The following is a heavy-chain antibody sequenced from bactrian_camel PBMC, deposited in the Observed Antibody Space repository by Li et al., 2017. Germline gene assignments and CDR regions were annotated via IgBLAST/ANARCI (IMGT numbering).Heavy chain of an antibody. CDR3: AADTVRWTCSWFKTDYPH. Sequence: HVQLVESGGGSVQIGGSLRLSCAASGDTSRSGCMAWFRQAPGNNREGVAAIDTDGTTTVAQSVQGRFTISRDNAKNTLYLEMNTLEPEDTAMYYCAADTVRWTCSWFKTDYPHWGQGTQVTVS. D-gene: IGHD6*01. J-gene: IGHJ4*01. V-gene: IGHV3S53*01. CDR2: IDTDGTT. CDR1: GDTSRSGC.